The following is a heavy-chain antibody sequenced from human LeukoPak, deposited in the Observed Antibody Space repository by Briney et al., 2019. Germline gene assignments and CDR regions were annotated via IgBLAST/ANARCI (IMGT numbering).Heavy chain of an antibody. D-gene: IGHD2-2*01. CDR3: ARDGIRYCSSTSCYVGAFDI. CDR2: IYYSGST. Sequence: SETLSLTCTVSGGSISSTPYYWGWIRQPPGKGLEWIGTIYYSGSTYYNPSLKSRVTISVDTSKNQFSLKLSSVTAADTALFYRARDGIRYCSSTSCYVGAFDIWGQGTMVTVSS. J-gene: IGHJ3*02. CDR1: GGSISSTPYY. V-gene: IGHV4-39*02.